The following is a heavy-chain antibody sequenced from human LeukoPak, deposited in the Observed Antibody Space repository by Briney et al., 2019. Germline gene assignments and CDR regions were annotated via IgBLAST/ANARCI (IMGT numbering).Heavy chain of an antibody. Sequence: GESLKISCKGSGYSFTSYWIGWVRQIPGKGLEWMGIIYTVDSNTRYSPSFQGQVTISADKSISTAYPQWRGLKASDTAMYYCAGQYYDILTGPNGFDSWGQGTLVTVSS. J-gene: IGHJ5*01. V-gene: IGHV5-51*01. D-gene: IGHD3-9*01. CDR2: IYTVDSNT. CDR1: GYSFTSYW. CDR3: AGQYYDILTGPNGFDS.